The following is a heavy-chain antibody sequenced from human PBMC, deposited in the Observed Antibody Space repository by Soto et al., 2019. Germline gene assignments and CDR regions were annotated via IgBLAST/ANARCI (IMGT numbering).Heavy chain of an antibody. CDR1: GHTFTSYD. D-gene: IGHD3-3*01. CDR2: MNPNNGNK. J-gene: IGHJ5*02. Sequence: QVQLVQSGAEVKKPGASVTVSCTASGHTFTSYDIHWVRQATGQGLEWMGWMNPNNGNKGYAQKFQGRVTMTRDTSISTAYMEVSGLRYEDTAVYYCARAEGRSLDRVSWGQGTLVTVSS. V-gene: IGHV1-8*01. CDR3: ARAEGRSLDRVS.